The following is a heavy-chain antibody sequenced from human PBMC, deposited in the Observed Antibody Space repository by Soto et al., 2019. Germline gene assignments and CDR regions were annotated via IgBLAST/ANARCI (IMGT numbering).Heavy chain of an antibody. CDR3: ARVKARAGDY. Sequence: LETLSLTCAVYGGSFSGYYWSWIRQPPGKGLEWIGEINHSGSTNYNPSLKSRVTISVDTSKNQFSLKLSSVTAADTAVYYCARVKARAGDYWGQGTLVTVSS. D-gene: IGHD3-10*01. CDR1: GGSFSGYY. CDR2: INHSGST. J-gene: IGHJ4*02. V-gene: IGHV4-34*01.